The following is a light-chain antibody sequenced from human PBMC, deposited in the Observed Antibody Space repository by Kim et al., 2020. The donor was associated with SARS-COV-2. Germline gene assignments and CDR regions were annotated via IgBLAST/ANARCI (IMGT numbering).Light chain of an antibody. CDR1: QSVLYSSNNKNY. Sequence: DIVMTQSPDSLAVSLGERTTINCKSSQSVLYSSNNKNYLAWYQQKPGQPPKLLIYWASTRESGVPDRFSGSGSGTDFTVNISSLQAEDVALYYCQQYYTTLLTSGGGTKVDIK. V-gene: IGKV4-1*01. J-gene: IGKJ4*01. CDR2: WAS. CDR3: QQYYTTLLT.